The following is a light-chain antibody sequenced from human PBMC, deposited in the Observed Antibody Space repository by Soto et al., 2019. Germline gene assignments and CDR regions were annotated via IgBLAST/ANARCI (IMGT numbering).Light chain of an antibody. Sequence: DIQMTQSPSSLSASVGARVTITCRASQTISNFLNWYQQKPGKAPKLLIYSASTLRSGVPSRFSGSGSGTVFTLTINSLQPEDFATYFCQQSFSNLAFGVGTKIEI. V-gene: IGKV1-39*01. CDR3: QQSFSNLA. CDR2: SAS. CDR1: QTISNF. J-gene: IGKJ4*02.